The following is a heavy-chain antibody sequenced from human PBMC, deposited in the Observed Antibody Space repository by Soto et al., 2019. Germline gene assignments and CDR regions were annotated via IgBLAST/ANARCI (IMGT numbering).Heavy chain of an antibody. V-gene: IGHV6-1*01. CDR1: GDSVSSNSAA. Sequence: QVQLQQSGPGLVKPSQTLSLTCAISGDSVSSNSAAWNWIRQSPSRGLEWLGRTYYRSKWYNDYAVSVKSRITINPDPSKNQFSLQLSSVTPEDTAVYYCARVIGAGYSSGWYFDYWGQGTLVTVSS. D-gene: IGHD6-19*01. J-gene: IGHJ4*02. CDR2: TYYRSKWYN. CDR3: ARVIGAGYSSGWYFDY.